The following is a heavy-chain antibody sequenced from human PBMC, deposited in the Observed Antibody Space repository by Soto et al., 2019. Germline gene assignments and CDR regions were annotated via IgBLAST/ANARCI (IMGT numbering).Heavy chain of an antibody. CDR2: LNAGNSNR. CDR1: GYTFTNNS. J-gene: IGHJ3*02. CDR3: ARGYDFVWGSYRSDAFDI. Sequence: VQLVQSGAEVKKPGASVKVSCKASGYTFTNNSIHWVRQAPGQRLEWLGWLNAGNSNREYSQKFQGRIIMTKDTSACTXXVELSSLISEDTAVYYCARGYDFVWGSYRSDAFDIWGQGTMVTVSS. D-gene: IGHD3-16*02. V-gene: IGHV1-3*01.